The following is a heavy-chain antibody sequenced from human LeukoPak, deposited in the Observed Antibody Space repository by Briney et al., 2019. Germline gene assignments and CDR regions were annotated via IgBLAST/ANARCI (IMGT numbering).Heavy chain of an antibody. CDR2: ISSSSSYI. CDR3: AKAGYINYYAYYHMDV. D-gene: IGHD3-9*01. CDR1: GFTFSSYS. Sequence: GGSLRLSCAASGFTFSSYSMNWVRQAPGKGLEWVSSISSSSSYIYYADSVKGRFTISRDNSKSTLYLQMNSLRAGDTALYYCAKAGYINYYAYYHMDVWGKGTTVTVSS. V-gene: IGHV3-21*04. J-gene: IGHJ6*03.